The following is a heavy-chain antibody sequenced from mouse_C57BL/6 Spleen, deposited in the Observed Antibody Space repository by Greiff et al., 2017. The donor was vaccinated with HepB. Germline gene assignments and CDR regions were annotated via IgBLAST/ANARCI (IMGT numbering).Heavy chain of an antibody. V-gene: IGHV1-69*01. CDR1: GYTFTSYW. CDR2: IDPSDSYT. CDR3: ARGDTTVVAPDY. D-gene: IGHD1-1*01. Sequence: QVQLQQPGAELVMPGASVKLSCKASGYTFTSYWMHWVKQRPGQGLEWIGEIDPSDSYTNYNQKFKGKSTLTVDKSSSTAYMQLSSLTSEDSAVYYCARGDTTVVAPDYWGQGTTLTVSS. J-gene: IGHJ2*01.